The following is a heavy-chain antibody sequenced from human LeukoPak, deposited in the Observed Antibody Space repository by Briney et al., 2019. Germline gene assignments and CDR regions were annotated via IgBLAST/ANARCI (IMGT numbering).Heavy chain of an antibody. D-gene: IGHD3-22*01. CDR3: ARAPSEIGGYYPEYFRH. V-gene: IGHV3-74*01. CDR2: IKSDGST. J-gene: IGHJ1*01. Sequence: AGSLRLSCAASGFTFSSYWMHWVRQAPGKGLVWVSRIKSDGSTNYADSVKGRFTISRDNAKNTVSLQMNSLRAEDTGVYYCARAPSEIGGYYPEYFRHWGQGTLVTVSS. CDR1: GFTFSSYW.